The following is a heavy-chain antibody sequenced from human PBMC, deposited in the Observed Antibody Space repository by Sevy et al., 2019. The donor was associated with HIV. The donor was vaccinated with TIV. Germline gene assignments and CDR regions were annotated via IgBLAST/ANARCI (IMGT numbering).Heavy chain of an antibody. CDR3: ARNGGAYDKGFDP. CDR1: GFTFSNYE. V-gene: IGHV3-48*03. D-gene: IGHD3-22*01. Sequence: GGSLILSCAASGFTFSNYEMNWVRQVPGKGLEWVSYISNSGSTMYYADSVKGRFTISRDNAKKSLYLQMNSLRVEDTAFYYCARNGGAYDKGFDPWGQGTLVTVSS. CDR2: ISNSGSTM. J-gene: IGHJ5*02.